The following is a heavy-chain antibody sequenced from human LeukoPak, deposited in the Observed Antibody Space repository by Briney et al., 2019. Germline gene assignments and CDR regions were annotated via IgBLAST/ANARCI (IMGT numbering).Heavy chain of an antibody. D-gene: IGHD3-3*01. CDR3: ARVITIFGVVIRYFDY. CDR1: GYTFTGYY. V-gene: IGHV1-2*02. CDR2: INPNSGGT. Sequence: ASAKVSCKASGYTFTGYYMHWVRQAPGQGLEWMGWINPNSGGTNYAQKFQGRVTMTRDTSISTAYMELSRLRSDDTAVYYCARVITIFGVVIRYFDYWGQGTLVTVSS. J-gene: IGHJ4*02.